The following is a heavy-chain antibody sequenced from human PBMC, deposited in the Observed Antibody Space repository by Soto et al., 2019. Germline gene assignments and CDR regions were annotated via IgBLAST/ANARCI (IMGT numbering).Heavy chain of an antibody. CDR3: ARGALYGSGSYYQNYYYYYGMDV. J-gene: IGHJ6*02. CDR1: GYTFTSYG. V-gene: IGHV1-18*01. D-gene: IGHD3-10*01. Sequence: ASVKVSCKASGYTFTSYGISWVRQAPGQGLEWMGWISAYNGNTNYAQKLQGRVTMTTDTSTSTAYMELRSLRSDDTAVYYCARGALYGSGSYYQNYYYYYGMDVWGQGTTVTVSS. CDR2: ISAYNGNT.